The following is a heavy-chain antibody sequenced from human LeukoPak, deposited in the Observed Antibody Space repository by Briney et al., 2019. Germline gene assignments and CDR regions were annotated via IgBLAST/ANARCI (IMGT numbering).Heavy chain of an antibody. CDR2: INPNSGGT. V-gene: IGHV1-2*02. D-gene: IGHD3-10*01. CDR3: ARDIWFGELTDAFDI. J-gene: IGHJ3*02. CDR1: GYTFTGYY. Sequence: ASVKVSCKASGYTFTGYYMHWVRQAPGQGLEWMGWINPNSGGTNYAQKFQGRVTMTRDTSISTAYMELSRLRSDDTAVYYCARDIWFGELTDAFDIWGQGIMVTVSS.